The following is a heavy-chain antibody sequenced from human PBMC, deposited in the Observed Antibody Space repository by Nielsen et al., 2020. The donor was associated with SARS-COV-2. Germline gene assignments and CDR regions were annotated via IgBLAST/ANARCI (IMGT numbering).Heavy chain of an antibody. D-gene: IGHD3/OR15-3a*01. CDR2: ISYEGSKQ. V-gene: IGHV3-30*18. CDR1: GFNFNNYG. Sequence: GESLKISCAASGFNFNNYGMHWVRQAPGKGLEWVAYISYEGSKQFYADSVKGRFTISRDFSKTTLYLQMNSLRAEDTAMYYCAKDRATFMIYFRRGGPDYWGQGTLVTVSS. J-gene: IGHJ4*02. CDR3: AKDRATFMIYFRRGGPDY.